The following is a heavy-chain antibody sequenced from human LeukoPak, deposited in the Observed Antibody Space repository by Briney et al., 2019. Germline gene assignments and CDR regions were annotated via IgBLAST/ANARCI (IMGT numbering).Heavy chain of an antibody. CDR3: ARDPNSGSYAEAFDI. D-gene: IGHD1-26*01. CDR1: GFTFSSYS. Sequence: GGPLRLSWEASGFTFSSYSMNCVGKAPGKGLEGVSYISSSSSTIYYADSVKGRFTISRDNAKNSLYLQMNSLRAEDTAVYYCARDPNSGSYAEAFDIWGQGTMVTVSS. CDR2: ISSSSSTI. J-gene: IGHJ3*02. V-gene: IGHV3-48*01.